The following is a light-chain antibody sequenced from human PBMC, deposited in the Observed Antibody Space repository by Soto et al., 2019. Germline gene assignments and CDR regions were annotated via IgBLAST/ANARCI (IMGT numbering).Light chain of an antibody. CDR2: DDS. V-gene: IGLV3-21*02. CDR3: QVWDRTSDHYV. Sequence: SYELTQSPSVSVAPGQTARITCGGNNIGSKSVHWYRQKPGQAPVVVVYDDSDRPSGIPERFSGSNSGNTATLTISRVEAGDEADYYCQVWDRTSDHYVFGTGTKVTVL. CDR1: NIGSKS. J-gene: IGLJ1*01.